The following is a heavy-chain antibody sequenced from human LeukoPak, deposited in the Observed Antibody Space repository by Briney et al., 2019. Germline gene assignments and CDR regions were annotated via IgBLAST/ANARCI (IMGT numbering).Heavy chain of an antibody. J-gene: IGHJ3*02. D-gene: IGHD3-22*01. CDR2: ISYDGSNK. CDR3: ARWKMEGMVVDVFDI. Sequence: GGSLRLSCAASGFTFSSSGMHWVRQAPDKELQWAAVISYDGSNKYYADSVKGRFTISRDNSKNTLYLQMNSLRAEDTAVYYCARWKMEGMVVDVFDIWGQGTRVTVSS. V-gene: IGHV3-30*03. CDR1: GFTFSSSG.